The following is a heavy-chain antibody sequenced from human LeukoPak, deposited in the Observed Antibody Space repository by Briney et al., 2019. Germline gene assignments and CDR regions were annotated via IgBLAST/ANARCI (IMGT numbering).Heavy chain of an antibody. CDR3: ARGMTTGWYNWFDP. V-gene: IGHV3-21*01. CDR2: ISSSSDYI. J-gene: IGHJ5*02. Sequence: GGSLRLSCAASGFTFGRHSMNWVRQAPRKGLEWVSSISSSSDYIYYADSVKGRFTISRDNAKNTLYLQMNSLRAEDTAVYYCARGMTTGWYNWFDPWGQGTLVTVSS. D-gene: IGHD4-11*01. CDR1: GFTFGRHS.